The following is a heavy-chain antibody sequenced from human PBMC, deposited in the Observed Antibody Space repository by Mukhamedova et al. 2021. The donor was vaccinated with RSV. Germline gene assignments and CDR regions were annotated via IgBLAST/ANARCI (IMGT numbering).Heavy chain of an antibody. CDR3: TRDLAGESASWVTFDS. V-gene: IGHV3-66*03. CDR2: GDT. J-gene: IGHJ4*02. D-gene: IGHD2-2*01. Sequence: GDTQYGYPVKGRFTISRDTSKNTLYLQMDTLRPEDTAVYYCTRDLAGESASWVTFDSWGQGTLVTVSS.